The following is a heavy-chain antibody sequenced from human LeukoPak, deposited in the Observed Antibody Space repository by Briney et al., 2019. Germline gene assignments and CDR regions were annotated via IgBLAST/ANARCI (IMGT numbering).Heavy chain of an antibody. D-gene: IGHD3-22*01. Sequence: PGGSLRLSCAASGFTFSSYGMHWVRQAPGKGLEWVAVISYDGSNKYYADSMKGRFTISRDNSKNTLYLQMNSLRAEDTAVYYCAESEDLYDSSGYYPAGGEYWGQGTLVTVSS. CDR3: AESEDLYDSSGYYPAGGEY. V-gene: IGHV3-30*18. CDR1: GFTFSSYG. J-gene: IGHJ4*02. CDR2: ISYDGSNK.